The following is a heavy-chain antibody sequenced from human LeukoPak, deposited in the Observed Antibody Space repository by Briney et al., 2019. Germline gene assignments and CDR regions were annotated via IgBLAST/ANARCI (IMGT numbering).Heavy chain of an antibody. D-gene: IGHD3-9*01. CDR1: GYSFTSYW. CDR2: IYPGDSDT. Sequence: GESLKISSKGSGYSFTSYWIGWVRQMPGKGLEWMGTIYPGDSDTRYSPSFQGQVTISADKSISTAYLQWSSLKASDTAMYYCARAHYDILTGYYFDYWGQGTLVTVSS. CDR3: ARAHYDILTGYYFDY. V-gene: IGHV5-51*01. J-gene: IGHJ4*02.